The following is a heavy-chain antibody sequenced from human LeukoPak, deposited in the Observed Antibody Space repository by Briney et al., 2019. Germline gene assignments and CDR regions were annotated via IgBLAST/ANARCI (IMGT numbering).Heavy chain of an antibody. V-gene: IGHV1-69*13. CDR2: IIPIFGTA. CDR1: GGTFSSYA. CDR3: AREPAAGNDLYYYYGMDV. D-gene: IGHD6-13*01. Sequence: ASVKVSCKVSGGTFSSYAISWVRQAPGQGLEWMGGIIPIFGTANYAQKFQGRVTITADESTSTAYMELSSLRSEDTAVYYCAREPAAGNDLYYYYGMDVWGQGTTVTVSS. J-gene: IGHJ6*02.